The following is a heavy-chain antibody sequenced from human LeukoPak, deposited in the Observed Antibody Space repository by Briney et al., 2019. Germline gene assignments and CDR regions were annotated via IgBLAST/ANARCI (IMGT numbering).Heavy chain of an antibody. D-gene: IGHD1-1*01. CDR1: GYTFSNYW. V-gene: IGHV5-51*01. CDR3: ARLGTPYYYYYMDV. J-gene: IGHJ6*03. Sequence: GESLKISCQGSGYTFSNYWIAWVRHMPGNGLEWIGIIYPGDSDTKYSPSFQGQVSISADKSINTAYLQWTRVKASDTAIYYCARLGTPYYYYYMDVWGRGTTVTVSS. CDR2: IYPGDSDT.